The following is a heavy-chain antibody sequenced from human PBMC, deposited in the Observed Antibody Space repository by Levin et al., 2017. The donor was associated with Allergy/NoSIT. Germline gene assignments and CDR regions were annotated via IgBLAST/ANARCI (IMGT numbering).Heavy chain of an antibody. CDR1: GASISSSSYY. J-gene: IGHJ4*02. CDR3: ANDPANNY. Sequence: SETLSLTCSVSGASISSSSYYWGWIRQPPGKGLEWIGRINYSGTTYYNPSLKSRVTISVDTSKNQLSLRLSSVTAADTAVYYCANDPANNYWGQGTLVTVSS. CDR2: INYSGTT. V-gene: IGHV4-39*01. D-gene: IGHD2/OR15-2a*01.